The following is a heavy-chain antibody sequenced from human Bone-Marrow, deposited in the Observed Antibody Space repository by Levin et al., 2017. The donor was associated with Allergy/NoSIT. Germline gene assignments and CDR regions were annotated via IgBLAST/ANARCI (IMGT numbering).Heavy chain of an antibody. CDR2: IKEDGSEK. Sequence: PGGSLRLSCAASGFTFSIYWMSWVRQAPGKGLEWVANIKEDGSEKYYVDSVKGRFTISRDNAKNSLFLQMNSLRAEDTALYYCARIPYYYDSSGYSYFDSWGQGTLVTVSS. CDR3: ARIPYYYDSSGYSYFDS. CDR1: GFTFSIYW. D-gene: IGHD3-22*01. V-gene: IGHV3-7*01. J-gene: IGHJ4*02.